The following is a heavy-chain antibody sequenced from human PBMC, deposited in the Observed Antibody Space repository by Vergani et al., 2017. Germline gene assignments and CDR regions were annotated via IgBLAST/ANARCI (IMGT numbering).Heavy chain of an antibody. D-gene: IGHD4-17*01. Sequence: EVQLLESGGGLVQPGGSLRLFCAASGFTFCSYAMRWVRQAPGQGLEWVSAISGSGGSTYYADSVKGRFTISRDNSKNTLYLQRNSLRAADTAVYYCAKGGTVTDSPGYFQHWGQGSLVTVSS. CDR3: AKGGTVTDSPGYFQH. CDR1: GFTFCSYA. J-gene: IGHJ1*01. V-gene: IGHV3-23*01. CDR2: ISGSGGST.